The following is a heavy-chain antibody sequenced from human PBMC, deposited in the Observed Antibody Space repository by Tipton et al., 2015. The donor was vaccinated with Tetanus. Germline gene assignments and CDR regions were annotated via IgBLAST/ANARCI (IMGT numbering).Heavy chain of an antibody. J-gene: IGHJ4*02. Sequence: SLRLSCAASGFTFDDYGMHWVRQVPGKGLEWVSGITWNSGVIAYADSVMGRFTVSRDNTKNSLYLEINSLRAEDTAVYYCARANNEFPKKGPFDSWGQGSLVIVSS. CDR1: GFTFDDYG. D-gene: IGHD1-1*01. V-gene: IGHV3-9*01. CDR2: ITWNSGVI. CDR3: ARANNEFPKKGPFDS.